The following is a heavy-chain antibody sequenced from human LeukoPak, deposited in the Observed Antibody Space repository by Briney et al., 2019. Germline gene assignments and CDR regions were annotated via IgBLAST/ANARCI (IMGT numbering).Heavy chain of an antibody. CDR1: GGSITSYY. CDR3: ARDVGIAAAGTYYYYMDV. D-gene: IGHD6-13*01. Sequence: SETLSLTCTVSGGSITSYYWSWLRQPAGKGLEWIGRIYSSGTTNYNPSLKSRVTMSIDTSKTQFSLKLSSVTAADTAVYYCARDVGIAAAGTYYYYMDVWGKGTTVTVSS. J-gene: IGHJ6*03. CDR2: IYSSGTT. V-gene: IGHV4-4*07.